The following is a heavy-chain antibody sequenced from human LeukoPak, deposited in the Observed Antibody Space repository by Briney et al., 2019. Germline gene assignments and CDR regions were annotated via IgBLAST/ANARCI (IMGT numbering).Heavy chain of an antibody. CDR3: SEGYFEPFDH. J-gene: IGHJ4*02. CDR2: LSYTGKT. CDR1: GASVSTSH. Sequence: PSETLSLTCVVSGASVSTSHWDWIRQLPGKGLEWIGCLSYTGKTDYNPSLTSRVTISFDTSKYQVSLKLRSVTAADTAIYYCSEGYFEPFDHWGPGTLVTVSS. D-gene: IGHD2/OR15-2a*01. V-gene: IGHV4-59*02.